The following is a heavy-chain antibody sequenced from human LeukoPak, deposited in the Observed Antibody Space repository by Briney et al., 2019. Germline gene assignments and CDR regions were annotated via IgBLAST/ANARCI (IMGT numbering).Heavy chain of an antibody. D-gene: IGHD6-13*01. V-gene: IGHV4-61*01. CDR2: IHYSRST. Sequence: SATLSLTCTVSGGSFSSGSYYWSWIRQPPGKGLEWIGYIHYSRSTNCNPSLKSRVTISVDTSKNQFSLKLSSVTAADTAVYYCARVHSSSWSRYYYYYMDVWGKGTTVTVSS. CDR1: GGSFSSGSYY. J-gene: IGHJ6*03. CDR3: ARVHSSSWSRYYYYYMDV.